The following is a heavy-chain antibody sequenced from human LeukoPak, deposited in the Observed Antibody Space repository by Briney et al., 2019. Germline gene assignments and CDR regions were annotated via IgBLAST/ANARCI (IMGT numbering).Heavy chain of an antibody. V-gene: IGHV4-59*01. CDR3: ARARYDSSGYYSWFDY. CDR1: GSGASISNYY. Sequence: SETLSLTCTVSGSGASISNYYWSWIRQPPGKGLEWIGYIDYSGSTKYNPSLRGRVPISVDTSKKQFSLKLTSVTAADTAVYYCARARYDSSGYYSWFDYWGQGTLVTVSS. J-gene: IGHJ4*02. CDR2: IDYSGST. D-gene: IGHD3-22*01.